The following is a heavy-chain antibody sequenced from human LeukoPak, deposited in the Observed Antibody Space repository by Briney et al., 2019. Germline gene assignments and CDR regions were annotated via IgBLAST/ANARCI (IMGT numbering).Heavy chain of an antibody. Sequence: PSETLSLTCTVSGGSISSSRNFWAWIRQPSGKGLEWIGSIYYSGSTYYNPSLKSRVTISVDTSKNQFSLKLSSVTAADTAVYYCARRSSTGYYYGMDVWGQGTTVTVSS. D-gene: IGHD3-9*01. CDR2: IYYSGST. J-gene: IGHJ6*02. CDR1: GGSISSSRNF. CDR3: ARRSSTGYYYGMDV. V-gene: IGHV4-39*01.